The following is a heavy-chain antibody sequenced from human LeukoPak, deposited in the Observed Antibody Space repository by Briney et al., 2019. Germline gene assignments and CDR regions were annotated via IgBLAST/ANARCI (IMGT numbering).Heavy chain of an antibody. V-gene: IGHV4-34*01. CDR1: GGSFSGYY. CDR2: INHSGST. Sequence: PSETLSLTCAVYGGSFSGYYWSWIRQPPGKGLEWIGEINHSGSTNYNPSLKSRVTISVGTSKNQFSLKLSSVAAADTAVYYCARGWFDPWGQGTLVTVSS. J-gene: IGHJ5*02. CDR3: ARGWFDP.